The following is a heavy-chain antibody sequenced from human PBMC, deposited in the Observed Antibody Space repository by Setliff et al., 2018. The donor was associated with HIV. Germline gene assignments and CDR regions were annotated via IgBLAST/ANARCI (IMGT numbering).Heavy chain of an antibody. Sequence: SETLSLTCTVSGGSISSSSYYWGWIRQPPGKGLEWIGSIYYSGSTYYNPSLKSRVTISVDTSKNQFSLKLLSVTAADTAVYYCARCYSSSWYEVLYYLDYWGQGTLVTVSS. D-gene: IGHD6-13*01. V-gene: IGHV4-39*01. J-gene: IGHJ4*02. CDR1: GGSISSSSYY. CDR3: ARCYSSSWYEVLYYLDY. CDR2: IYYSGST.